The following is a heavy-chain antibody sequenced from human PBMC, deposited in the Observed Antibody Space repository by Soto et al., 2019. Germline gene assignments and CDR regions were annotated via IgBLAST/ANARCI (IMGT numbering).Heavy chain of an antibody. CDR2: INIAGTIT. D-gene: IGHD3-16*01. V-gene: IGHV3-74*01. CDR3: ARGGEHR. CDR1: GFSFSTSG. Sequence: TXGSLRISCAASGFSFSTSGMYWVRQGPGKRLVCVSNINIAGTITNYADSVRGRFTISRDNANNTLFLTMNSLRPEDTGVYYCARGGEHRWGLGALVTVSS. J-gene: IGHJ4*02.